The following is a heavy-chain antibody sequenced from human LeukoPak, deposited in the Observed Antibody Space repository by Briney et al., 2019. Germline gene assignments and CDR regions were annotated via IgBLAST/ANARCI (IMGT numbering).Heavy chain of an antibody. V-gene: IGHV3-33*08. D-gene: IGHD3-22*01. CDR3: ARAYYDSSGYDSGVIDY. CDR1: GFTFSSYS. Sequence: GGSLRLSCAVSGFTFSSYSMNWVRQDPGTGLDLVAVIWFYGSNKYYADSVKGRFTISREDSKNTLYLQMNSLRADATAVYYYARAYYDSSGYDSGVIDYWGQGTLVTVSS. CDR2: IWFYGSNK. J-gene: IGHJ4*02.